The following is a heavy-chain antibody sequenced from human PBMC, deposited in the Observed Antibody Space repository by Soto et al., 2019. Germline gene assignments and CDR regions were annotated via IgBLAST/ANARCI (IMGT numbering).Heavy chain of an antibody. D-gene: IGHD3-10*01. V-gene: IGHV1-69*02. CDR2: IIPILGIA. Sequence: QVQLVQSGAEVKKPGSSVKVSCKASGGTFSSYTISWVRQAPGQGLAWMGRIIPILGIANYAQKFQGRVTITADKSTSTAYMELSSLRSEDTAVYYCAGTLGFGEFGWFDPWGQGTLVTVSS. CDR1: GGTFSSYT. J-gene: IGHJ5*02. CDR3: AGTLGFGEFGWFDP.